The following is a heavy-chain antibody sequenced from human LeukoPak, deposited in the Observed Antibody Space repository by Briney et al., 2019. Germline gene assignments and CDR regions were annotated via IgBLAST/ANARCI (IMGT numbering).Heavy chain of an antibody. V-gene: IGHV3-21*01. CDR2: ISSSSSYI. Sequence: GGSLRLSCAVSGFTFSSYSMNWVRQAPGKGLEWVSSISSSSSYIYYADSVKGRFTISRDNAKNSLYLQMNSLRAEDTAVYYCARSEGDYFDYWGQGTLVTVSS. J-gene: IGHJ4*02. CDR3: ARSEGDYFDY. CDR1: GFTFSSYS.